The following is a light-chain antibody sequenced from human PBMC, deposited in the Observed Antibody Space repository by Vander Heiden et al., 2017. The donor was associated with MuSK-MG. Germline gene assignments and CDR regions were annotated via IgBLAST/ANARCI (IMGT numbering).Light chain of an antibody. CDR1: QTVSNTY. CDR2: DAF. Sequence: EIVLTQSPATLSLSPCERATLYRGPIQTVSNTYLAWYQQKPGLAPRLLIYDAFTRAAGIPDRFSGRGSGTDFTLTISSLEPDDFALYFCQQYGGSPVTFGGGTKIEVK. V-gene: IGKV3D-20*01. J-gene: IGKJ4*01. CDR3: QQYGGSPVT.